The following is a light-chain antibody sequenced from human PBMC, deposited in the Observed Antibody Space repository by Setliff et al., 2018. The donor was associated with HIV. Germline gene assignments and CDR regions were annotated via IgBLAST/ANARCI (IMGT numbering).Light chain of an antibody. CDR2: GAS. V-gene: IGKV3-15*01. CDR3: QQYNNWPPDT. Sequence: IVMTQSPATLSVSPGEKATLSCRASQTISSNLAWYQQKRGQAPRLLIYGASIRATGIPARFSGSGSGTDFTLTISSLQSEDFAVYYCQQYNNWPPDTFGQGTKVDSK. J-gene: IGKJ2*01. CDR1: QTISSN.